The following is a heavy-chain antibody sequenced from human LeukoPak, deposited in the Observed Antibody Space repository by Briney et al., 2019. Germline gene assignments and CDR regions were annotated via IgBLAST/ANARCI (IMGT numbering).Heavy chain of an antibody. CDR3: AKDHIAAAIYYYYYMDV. V-gene: IGHV3-23*01. CDR1: GFTFSSYA. CDR2: ISGSGGST. J-gene: IGHJ6*03. Sequence: EGSLRLSCAASGFTFSSYAMSWVRQAPGKGLEWVSAISGSGGSTYYADSVKGRFTISRDNSKNTLYLQMNSLRAEDTAVYYCAKDHIAAAIYYYYYMDVWGKGTTVTVSS. D-gene: IGHD6-13*01.